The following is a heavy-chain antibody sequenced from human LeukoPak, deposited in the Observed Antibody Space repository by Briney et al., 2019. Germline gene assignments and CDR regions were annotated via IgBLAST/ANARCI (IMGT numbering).Heavy chain of an antibody. CDR2: INCNSGDA. CDR1: GYSFTEHY. D-gene: IGHD2-8*01. CDR3: ARGAGRCSNGICFTDYYMDV. V-gene: IGHV1-2*02. J-gene: IGHJ6*03. Sequence: ASVKVSCKASGYSFTEHYIYWVRQAPGQGLEWVGRINCNSGDANSAQKFQGRVTMARDTSVSTAYMDLSSVTSDDSAVYFCARGAGRCSNGICFTDYYMDVWGRGTTVTVAS.